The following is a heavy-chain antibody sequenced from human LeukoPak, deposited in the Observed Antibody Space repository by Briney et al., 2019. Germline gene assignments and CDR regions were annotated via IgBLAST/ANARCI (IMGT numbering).Heavy chain of an antibody. CDR2: ISAYNGNT. D-gene: IGHD2-2*01. Sequence: ASVNVSFKASGYTFTSYGISWVRQAPGQGLEWMGWISAYNGNTNYAQRLQGRVTVTTDTSTSTAYMELRSLRSDDTAVYYCARALIVVVPAAHDYWGQGTLVTVSS. V-gene: IGHV1-18*01. CDR3: ARALIVVVPAAHDY. J-gene: IGHJ4*02. CDR1: GYTFTSYG.